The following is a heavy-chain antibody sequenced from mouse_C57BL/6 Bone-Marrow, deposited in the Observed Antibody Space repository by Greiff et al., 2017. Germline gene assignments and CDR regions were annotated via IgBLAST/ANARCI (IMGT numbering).Heavy chain of an antibody. CDR3: ARHAGYYGSSFMDY. J-gene: IGHJ4*01. CDR1: GFNFSSYG. D-gene: IGHD1-1*01. CDR2: ISSGGSYT. Sequence: DVKLQESGGDLVKPGGSLKLSCAASGFNFSSYGMSWVRQPPDKRLEWVATISSGGSYTYYPDSVKGRFTISSDNAKNTLYLQMSSLKSEDTAMYYCARHAGYYGSSFMDYWGQGTSVTVSS. V-gene: IGHV5-6*02.